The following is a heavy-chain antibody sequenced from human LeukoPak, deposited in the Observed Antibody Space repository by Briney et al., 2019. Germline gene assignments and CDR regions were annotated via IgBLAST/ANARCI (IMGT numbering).Heavy chain of an antibody. V-gene: IGHV1-46*01. CDR1: GYTFTSYY. CDR2: INTSGGNT. D-gene: IGHD5-12*01. CDR3: ARAYWELGGGFWYFDF. Sequence: GASVKLSCKASGYTFTSYYLHWVRQAPGQGLEWMGMINTSGGNTYYAQRIQGRVTMTTDTSTSTVYLDLSSLRSDDTAVYFCARAYWELGGGFWYFDFWGRGTLVTVSS. J-gene: IGHJ2*01.